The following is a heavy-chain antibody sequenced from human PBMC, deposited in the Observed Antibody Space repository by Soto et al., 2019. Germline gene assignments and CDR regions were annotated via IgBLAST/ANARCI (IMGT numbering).Heavy chain of an antibody. CDR3: ARGGWDVVVVAASYYYYYYMGV. Sequence: GESLKISCKGSGYSFTSYWIGWVRQMPGKGLEWMGFIYPGDSDTRYSPSFQGQVTISADKSISTAYLQWSSLKASDTAMYYCARGGWDVVVVAASYYYYYYMGVWGKGTTVTVSS. V-gene: IGHV5-51*01. J-gene: IGHJ6*03. D-gene: IGHD2-15*01. CDR1: GYSFTSYW. CDR2: IYPGDSDT.